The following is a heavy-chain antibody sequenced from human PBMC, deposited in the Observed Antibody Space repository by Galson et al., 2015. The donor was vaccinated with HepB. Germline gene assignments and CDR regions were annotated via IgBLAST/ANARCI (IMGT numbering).Heavy chain of an antibody. CDR1: GYTFTSYD. J-gene: IGHJ1*01. CDR3: ARGAGIAVAEYFQH. CDR2: MNPNSGNT. Sequence: SVKVSCKASGYTFTSYDINWVRQATGQGLEWMGWMNPNSGNTGYAQKFQGRVTMTRNTSISTAYMELSGLRSEDTAVYYSARGAGIAVAEYFQHWGQGTLVTVSS. D-gene: IGHD6-19*01. V-gene: IGHV1-8*01.